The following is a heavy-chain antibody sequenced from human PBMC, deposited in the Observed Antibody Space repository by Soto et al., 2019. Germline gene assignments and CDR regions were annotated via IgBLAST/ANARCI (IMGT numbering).Heavy chain of an antibody. D-gene: IGHD5-12*01. CDR1: GYTFTNYG. J-gene: IGHJ6*02. Sequence: ASVKVSCKASGYTFTNYGVSWVRQAPGQGLEWMGWIGGYKGNTNYAQKFQGRVTVTADESTSTAYMELSGLRSDDTAVYYCARDKDRLQLGGNYYYILDVWGQGTTVTAP. CDR3: ARDKDRLQLGGNYYYILDV. CDR2: IGGYKGNT. V-gene: IGHV1-18*01.